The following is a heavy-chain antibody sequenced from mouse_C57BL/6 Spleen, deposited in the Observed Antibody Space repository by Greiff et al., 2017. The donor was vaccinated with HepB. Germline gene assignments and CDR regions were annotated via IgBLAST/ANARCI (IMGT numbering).Heavy chain of an antibody. CDR2: IYPGSGST. D-gene: IGHD1-1*01. CDR1: GYTFTSYW. CDR3: ARWVYGSLPFDY. V-gene: IGHV1-55*01. J-gene: IGHJ2*01. Sequence: VQLQQPGAELVKPGASVKMSCKASGYTFTSYWITWVKQRPGQGLEWIGDIYPGSGSTNYNEKFKSKATLTVDTSSSTAYMQLSSLTSEDSAVYYCARWVYGSLPFDYWGQGTTLTVSS.